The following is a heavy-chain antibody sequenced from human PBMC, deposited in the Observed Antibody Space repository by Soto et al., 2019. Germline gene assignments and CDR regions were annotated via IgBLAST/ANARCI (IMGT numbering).Heavy chain of an antibody. D-gene: IGHD5-18*01. CDR1: GYTFTSYA. V-gene: IGHV1-3*01. CDR2: INAGNGNT. CDR3: ARGLNGYSHYFDY. J-gene: IGHJ4*02. Sequence: ASVKVACKASGYTFTSYAMHWVRQAPGQRLEWMGWINAGNGNTKYSQKFQGRVTITRDTSASTAYMELSSLRSEDTAVYYCARGLNGYSHYFDYWGQGTLVTVSS.